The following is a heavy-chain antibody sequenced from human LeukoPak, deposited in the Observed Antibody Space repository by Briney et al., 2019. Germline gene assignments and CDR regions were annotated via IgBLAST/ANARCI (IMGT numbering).Heavy chain of an antibody. J-gene: IGHJ3*02. V-gene: IGHV1-2*02. CDR1: GYTFTDYY. CDR2: INPNNGDT. Sequence: GASVKVSCKASGYTFTDYYMHWVRQAPGQVLEWMGWINPNNGDTGSAQMFQGRVTLTRDTSISTVYMDLSRLRSDDTAVYYCAREPLAVAAANNAFDIWGQGTMVTVSS. D-gene: IGHD2-15*01. CDR3: AREPLAVAAANNAFDI.